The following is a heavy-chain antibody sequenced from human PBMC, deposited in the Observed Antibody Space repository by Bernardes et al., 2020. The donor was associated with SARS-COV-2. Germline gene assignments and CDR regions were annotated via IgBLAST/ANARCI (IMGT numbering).Heavy chain of an antibody. CDR2: ISGSGGST. CDR3: AIDLDSSGGGYFDS. Sequence: GGSLRLSCAASGFTFSSYAMSWVRQAPGKGLWVSAISGSGGSTYYADSVKGRFTISRDNSKDRLCLQMSSLRADDTAVYYCAIDLDSSGGGYFDSWGQGILVTVSS. V-gene: IGHV3-23*01. CDR1: GFTFSSYA. D-gene: IGHD3-22*01. J-gene: IGHJ4*02.